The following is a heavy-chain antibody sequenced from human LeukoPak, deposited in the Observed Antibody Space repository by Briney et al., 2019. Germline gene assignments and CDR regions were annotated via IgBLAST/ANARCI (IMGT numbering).Heavy chain of an antibody. CDR1: GGSFSGYY. CDR3: ARHVVVVVAATPYYYYYMDV. CDR2: INHSGST. V-gene: IGHV4-34*01. J-gene: IGHJ6*03. D-gene: IGHD2-15*01. Sequence: SETLSLTCAVYGGSFSGYYWSWIRQPPGKGLEWIGEINHSGSTNYNPSLKSRVTISVDTSKNQFSLKLSSVTAADTAVYYCARHVVVVVAATPYYYYYMDVWGKGTTVTISS.